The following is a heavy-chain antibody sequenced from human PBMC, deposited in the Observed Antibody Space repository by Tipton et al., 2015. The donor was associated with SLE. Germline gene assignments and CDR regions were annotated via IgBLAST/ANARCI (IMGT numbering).Heavy chain of an antibody. CDR3: ARRLGSSGFDY. CDR1: GGSISSYY. J-gene: IGHJ4*02. V-gene: IGHV4-59*08. D-gene: IGHD3-22*01. CDR2: IYYSGST. Sequence: TLSLTCTVSGGSISSYYWSWIRQPPGKGLEWIGYIYYSGSTNYNLSLKSRVTISVDTSKNQFSLKLSSVTAADTAVYYCARRLGSSGFDYWGQGTLVTVSS.